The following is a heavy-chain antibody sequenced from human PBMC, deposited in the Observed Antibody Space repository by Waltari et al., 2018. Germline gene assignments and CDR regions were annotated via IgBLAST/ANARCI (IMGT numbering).Heavy chain of an antibody. CDR2: IYYSGRT. J-gene: IGHJ6*02. V-gene: IGHV4-39*01. Sequence: QLQLQESGPGLVKPSETLSLTCTVSGGSISSSSYYWGWIRQPPGKGLEWIGSIYYSGRTYYNPSRKSRVTISVDTSKNQFSLKLSSVTAADTAVYYCASCVGGYDFWSGYYKGYGMDVWGQGTTVTVSS. CDR3: ASCVGGYDFWSGYYKGYGMDV. D-gene: IGHD3-3*01. CDR1: GGSISSSSYY.